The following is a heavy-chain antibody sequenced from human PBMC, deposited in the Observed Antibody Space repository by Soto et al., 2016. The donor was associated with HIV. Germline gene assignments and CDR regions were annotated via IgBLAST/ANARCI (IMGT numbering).Heavy chain of an antibody. CDR1: GFTFSNYA. J-gene: IGHJ4*02. CDR2: ISGSGGST. CDR3: AKSRKSYNQYFDY. Sequence: EVRLLESGGGLVQPGGSLRLSCEASGFTFSNYAMSWVRQAPGKGLEWVSAISGSGGSTYYADSVRGRSTISRDTSKNTLNLQMNSLRAEDTATYYCAKSRKSYNQYFDYWGQGTLVTVSS. V-gene: IGHV3-23*01. D-gene: IGHD1-26*01.